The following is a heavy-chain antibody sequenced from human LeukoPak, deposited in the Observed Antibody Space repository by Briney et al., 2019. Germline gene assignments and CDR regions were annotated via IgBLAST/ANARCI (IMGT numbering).Heavy chain of an antibody. Sequence: SETLSLTCTVSGGSISSYYWSWIRQPPGKGLEWIGYIYYSGSTNYNPSLKSRVTISVDTSKNQFSLKLSSVTAADTAVYYCARGGAIFGVVINYFDYWGQGTLVTVSS. CDR3: ARGGAIFGVVINYFDY. J-gene: IGHJ4*02. CDR2: IYYSGST. V-gene: IGHV4-59*08. D-gene: IGHD3-3*01. CDR1: GGSISSYY.